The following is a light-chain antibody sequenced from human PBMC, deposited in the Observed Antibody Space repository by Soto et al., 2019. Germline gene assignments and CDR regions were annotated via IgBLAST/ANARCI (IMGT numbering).Light chain of an antibody. CDR2: GAS. J-gene: IGKJ1*01. V-gene: IGKV3-20*01. CDR1: QSVSSNY. CDR3: QQYGSSPRT. Sequence: EHVLTQSPGTLSLSPGERATLSCRASQSVSSNYLAWYQQKPGQAPRLLIYGASSRATGIPDRFSGSGSGTDFTLTISRLEPEDFAVYYCQQYGSSPRTFGQGTKVEIK.